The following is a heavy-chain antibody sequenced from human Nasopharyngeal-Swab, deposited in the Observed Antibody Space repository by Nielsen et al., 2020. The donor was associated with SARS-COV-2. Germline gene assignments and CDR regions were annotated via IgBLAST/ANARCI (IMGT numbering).Heavy chain of an antibody. Sequence: GKGQEWEGVIWYDGSNKYYADSVKGRFTISRDNSKNTLYLQMNSLRAEDTAVYYCARGRADDSSGYLIGRLITDDAFDIWGQGTMVTVSS. J-gene: IGHJ3*02. CDR2: IWYDGSNK. CDR3: ARGRADDSSGYLIGRLITDDAFDI. V-gene: IGHV3-33*01. D-gene: IGHD3-22*01.